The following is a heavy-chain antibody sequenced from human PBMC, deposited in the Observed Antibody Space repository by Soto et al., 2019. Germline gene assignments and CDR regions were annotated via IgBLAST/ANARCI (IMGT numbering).Heavy chain of an antibody. CDR1: GYTFTSYA. J-gene: IGHJ6*02. D-gene: IGHD2-21*02. V-gene: IGHV1-3*01. Sequence: ASVKVSCKASGYTFTSYAMHWVRQAPGQRLEWMGWINAGNGNTKYSQKFQGRVTITRDTSASTAYMELSGLRSEDTAVYYCARNCPPPYCGGDCYSQGGMDVWGQGTTVTVSS. CDR2: INAGNGNT. CDR3: ARNCPPPYCGGDCYSQGGMDV.